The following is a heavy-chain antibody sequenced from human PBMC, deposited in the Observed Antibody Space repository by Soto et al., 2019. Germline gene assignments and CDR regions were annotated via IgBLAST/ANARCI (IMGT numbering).Heavy chain of an antibody. CDR3: AREVRYDSSGYPRYFDY. Sequence: SETLSLTCTVSGGSISSGGYYWSWIRQHPGKGLEWIGYIYYSGSTYYNPSLKSRVTISVDTSKNQFSLKLSSVTAADTAVYYCAREVRYDSSGYPRYFDYWGQGTLVTVSS. CDR1: GGSISSGGYY. J-gene: IGHJ4*02. CDR2: IYYSGST. D-gene: IGHD3-22*01. V-gene: IGHV4-31*03.